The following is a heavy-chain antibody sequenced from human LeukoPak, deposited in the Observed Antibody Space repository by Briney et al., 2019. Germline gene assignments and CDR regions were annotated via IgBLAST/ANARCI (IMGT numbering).Heavy chain of an antibody. Sequence: ASVKVSFKASGYTFTSYDINWVRQAPGQGLEWMGWMNPNSGNTGYAQKFQGRVTMTRNTSISTAYMELSSLRSEDTAVYYCARGLNCGGDCYYYYYMDVWGKGTTVTVSS. CDR2: MNPNSGNT. V-gene: IGHV1-8*01. CDR1: GYTFTSYD. D-gene: IGHD2-21*02. CDR3: ARGLNCGGDCYYYYYMDV. J-gene: IGHJ6*03.